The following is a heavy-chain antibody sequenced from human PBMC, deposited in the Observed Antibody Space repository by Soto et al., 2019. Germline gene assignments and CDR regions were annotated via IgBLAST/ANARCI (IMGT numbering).Heavy chain of an antibody. D-gene: IGHD2-15*01. CDR3: ARGGIVVVVAARDAFDI. V-gene: IGHV4-31*03. Sequence: QVQLQESGPGLVKPSQTLSLTCTVSGGSISSGGYYWSWIRQHPGKGLEWIGYIYYSGSTYYNPCLKSRVTISVDTSKNQFSLKLSSVTAADTAVYYCARGGIVVVVAARDAFDIWGQGTMVTVSS. CDR2: IYYSGST. CDR1: GGSISSGGYY. J-gene: IGHJ3*02.